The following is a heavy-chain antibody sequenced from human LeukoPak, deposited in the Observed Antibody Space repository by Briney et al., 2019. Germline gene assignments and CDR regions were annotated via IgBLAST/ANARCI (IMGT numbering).Heavy chain of an antibody. D-gene: IGHD3-9*01. CDR1: GYTLTELS. CDR3: ATGTYVLRYFDWSLGAFDT. CDR2: FDPEDGDT. Sequence: ASANDSCMVSGYTLTELSMHGVRQAPGKGVAGMGGFDPEDGDTIYAQKFQGRVTMTEDTSTDSAYMELSSLRSEDTAVYYCATGTYVLRYFDWSLGAFDTWGQGTMVTVSS. V-gene: IGHV1-24*01. J-gene: IGHJ3*02.